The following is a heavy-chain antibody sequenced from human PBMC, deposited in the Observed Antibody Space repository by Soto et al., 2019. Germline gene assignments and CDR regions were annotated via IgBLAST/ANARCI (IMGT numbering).Heavy chain of an antibody. D-gene: IGHD6-13*01. V-gene: IGHV3-21*01. Sequence: GGSLRLSCAASGFTFRSFTMNWIRQAPGKGLEWVSTISSNSAYIYYTDALRGRFTISRDNAKNSLHLQMNSLRAEDTAVYYCTRDASRDSSARGWFDPWGPGTLVTVSS. CDR3: TRDASRDSSARGWFDP. CDR2: ISSNSAYI. J-gene: IGHJ5*02. CDR1: GFTFRSFT.